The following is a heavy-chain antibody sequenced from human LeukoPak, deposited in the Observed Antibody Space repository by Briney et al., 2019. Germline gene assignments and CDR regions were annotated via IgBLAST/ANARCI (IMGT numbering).Heavy chain of an antibody. J-gene: IGHJ4*02. CDR3: AMVTAIPNFDY. CDR2: INPNSGGT. D-gene: IGHD2-21*02. Sequence: ASVKVSFEASGYTFIGYYMHWVRQAPGQGLEWMGWINPNSGGTNYAQKFQGRVTMTRDTSISTAYMELSRLRSDDTAVYYCAMVTAIPNFDYWGQGTRVTVSS. CDR1: GYTFIGYY. V-gene: IGHV1-2*02.